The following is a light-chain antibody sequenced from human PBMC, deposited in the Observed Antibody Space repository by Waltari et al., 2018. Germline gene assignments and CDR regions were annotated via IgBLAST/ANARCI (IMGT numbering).Light chain of an antibody. CDR1: NIGSKS. CDR3: QVWDSSSDHPV. CDR2: DDS. J-gene: IGLJ2*01. V-gene: IGLV3-21*03. Sequence: SYVLTQPPSVSVAPGKTARITCGGNNIGSKSVHGYQQKPGQAPVLVVYDDSARPSGIPERFSGSNSGTPAPLTISRVDAGDEADYYCQVWDSSSDHPVFGGGTKLTVL.